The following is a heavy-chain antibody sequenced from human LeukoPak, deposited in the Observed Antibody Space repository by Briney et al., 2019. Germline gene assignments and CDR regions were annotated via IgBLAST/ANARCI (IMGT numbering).Heavy chain of an antibody. J-gene: IGHJ4*02. CDR3: ARRRDFIDY. D-gene: IGHD3/OR15-3a*01. CDR1: GFTLSDYY. V-gene: IGHV3-11*01. CDR2: SSSSGSTI. Sequence: GGSLRLSCAASGFTLSDYYMSWFRQAPGKGLEWVSYSSSSGSTIYHADSVKGRFAISRDNAKNSLYLQMNSLRAEDTAVYYCARRRDFIDYWGQGTLVTVSS.